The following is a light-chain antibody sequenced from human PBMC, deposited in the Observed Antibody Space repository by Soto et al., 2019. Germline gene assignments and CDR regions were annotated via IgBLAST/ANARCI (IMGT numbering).Light chain of an antibody. V-gene: IGKV3-11*01. Sequence: EIVLTQSPATLSLSPRERATLSCRASQSVSSYLVWFQQKPGQAPRLLIYDASTRATGIPARFSGSGSGTDFTLTISSLEPEDFAVYYCQQRIDWPLTFGGGTKVEIK. CDR2: DAS. J-gene: IGKJ4*01. CDR3: QQRIDWPLT. CDR1: QSVSSY.